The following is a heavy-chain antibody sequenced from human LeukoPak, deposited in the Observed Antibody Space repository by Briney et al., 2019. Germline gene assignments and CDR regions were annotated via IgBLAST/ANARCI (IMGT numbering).Heavy chain of an antibody. V-gene: IGHV4-61*02. J-gene: IGHJ6*03. CDR1: SGSMDSGLYY. Sequence: SETLSLTCTVSSGSMDSGLYYWTWIRQPAGKGLEWIGRISNSGSTAYNPSLRGRGTITLDTSKNYFSLKVTSVTAADTAIYYCARETEDTYSPSWGPYDPYYYIDAWGKGTTVTVSS. CDR3: ARETEDTYSPSWGPYDPYYYIDA. CDR2: ISNSGST. D-gene: IGHD3-16*01.